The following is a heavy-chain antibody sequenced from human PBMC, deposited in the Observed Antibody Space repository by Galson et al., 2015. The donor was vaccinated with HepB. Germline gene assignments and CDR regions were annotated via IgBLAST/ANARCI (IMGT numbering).Heavy chain of an antibody. V-gene: IGHV3-21*01. CDR2: INSDSTYI. J-gene: IGHJ4*02. Sequence: SLRLSCAASGFTFNDYNMIWVRQAPGKGLEWVSSINSDSTYIYYADSVRGRFTISRDNAKNSLYRQMNSMRVEDTAIYYCATDPPLRAPFDYWGQGTLVTVSS. CDR3: ATDPPLRAPFDY. CDR1: GFTFNDYN.